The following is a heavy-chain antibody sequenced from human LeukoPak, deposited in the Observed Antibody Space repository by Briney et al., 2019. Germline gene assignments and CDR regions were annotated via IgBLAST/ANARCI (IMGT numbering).Heavy chain of an antibody. V-gene: IGHV1-46*01. CDR3: ARAHDYVWGSYHLDY. CDR2: INPSGGST. D-gene: IGHD3-16*02. Sequence: ASVKVSCKASGYTFTSYYMHWVRQAPGQGLEWMGIINPSGGSTSYAQKFQGRVTMTRDMSTSTVYMELSSLRSEDTAVYYCARAHDYVWGSYHLDYWGQGTLVTVSS. CDR1: GYTFTSYY. J-gene: IGHJ4*02.